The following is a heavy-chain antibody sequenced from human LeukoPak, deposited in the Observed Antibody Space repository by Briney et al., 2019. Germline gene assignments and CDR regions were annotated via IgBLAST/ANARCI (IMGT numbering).Heavy chain of an antibody. CDR2: INPNSGGT. Sequence: ASVKVSCKASGYTFTGYYMHWVRQAPGQGLEWMGWINPNSGGTNYAQKFQGRVTMTRDTSISTAYMELSRLRSDDTAVYYCARVVTAIRSDPDFSLDYWGQGTLVTVS. V-gene: IGHV1-2*02. CDR1: GYTFTGYY. J-gene: IGHJ4*02. D-gene: IGHD2-21*02. CDR3: ARVVTAIRSDPDFSLDY.